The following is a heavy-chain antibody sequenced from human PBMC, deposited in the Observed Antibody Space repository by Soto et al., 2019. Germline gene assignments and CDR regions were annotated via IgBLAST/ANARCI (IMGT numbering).Heavy chain of an antibody. Sequence: SETLSLTCAVSGDSISSGYYWAWIRQPPGKGLEWIGSIYHSGTTYYNPSLKSRVTISVDTSKNQFSLRLTSVTAADTAVYYCARAIMYYFDYWGQGTLVTVSS. CDR3: ARAIMYYFDY. V-gene: IGHV4-38-2*01. D-gene: IGHD3-16*01. CDR2: IYHSGTT. J-gene: IGHJ4*02. CDR1: GDSISSGYY.